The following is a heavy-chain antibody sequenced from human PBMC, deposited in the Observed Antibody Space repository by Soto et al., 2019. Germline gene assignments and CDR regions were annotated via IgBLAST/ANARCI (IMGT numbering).Heavy chain of an antibody. D-gene: IGHD3-9*01. Sequence: QVQLQESGPGLVKPSQTLTLTCTVSGGSISSGRFYWSWIRQHPGKGLEWIGHISDSGSSYYNPSRESRVTISVDTSENQLSLKLSAVTAAATAVYFCARTTFYDIFTDYYSLFDYWGQGTKVTVSS. J-gene: IGHJ4*02. CDR2: ISDSGSS. CDR3: ARTTFYDIFTDYYSLFDY. V-gene: IGHV4-31*03. CDR1: GGSISSGRFY.